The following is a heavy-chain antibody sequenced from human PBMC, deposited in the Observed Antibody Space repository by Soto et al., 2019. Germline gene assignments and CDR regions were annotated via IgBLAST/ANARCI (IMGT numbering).Heavy chain of an antibody. CDR2: INTGKGNT. CDR1: GFPFTAYS. CDR3: VRNSPIGSTFSGNDAIDY. J-gene: IGHJ4*02. V-gene: IGHV1-3*04. D-gene: IGHD5-12*01. Sequence: APVKVSSNASGFPFTAYSMHWVRQAPGQGLEWMGWINTGKGNTKYSQKFQGRVTITADKSTSTAYMEMNSLRSEDTAVYYCVRNSPIGSTFSGNDAIDYWGQGTLVTVSS.